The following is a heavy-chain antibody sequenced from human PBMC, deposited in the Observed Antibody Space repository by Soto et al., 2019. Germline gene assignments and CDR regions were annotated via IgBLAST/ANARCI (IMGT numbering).Heavy chain of an antibody. D-gene: IGHD3-3*01. J-gene: IGHJ6*02. V-gene: IGHV4-38-2*01. Sequence: SETLSLTCAVSGYSISSGYYWGWIRQPPGKGLGWIGSIYHSGSTYYNPSLKSRVTISVDTSKNQFSLKLSSVTAADTAVYYCASRTVLRFLEWLPRRNYYYGMDVWGQGTTVTVSS. CDR1: GYSISSGYY. CDR2: IYHSGST. CDR3: ASRTVLRFLEWLPRRNYYYGMDV.